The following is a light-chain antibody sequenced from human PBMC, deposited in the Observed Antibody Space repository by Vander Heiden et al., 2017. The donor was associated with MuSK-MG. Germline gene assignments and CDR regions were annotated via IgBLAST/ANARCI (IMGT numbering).Light chain of an antibody. Sequence: IPMTQSPPSLSAYVGDRVTITCQAGHDIKKNLNWFQQKPGLAPNLLIHGASNLMTVVPSRFSGDGSGTDYKLTISRLQPEDVATYYCLQYDALPYTFGQGTKLDIK. CDR1: HDIKKN. J-gene: IGKJ2*01. CDR3: LQYDALPYT. V-gene: IGKV1-33*01. CDR2: GAS.